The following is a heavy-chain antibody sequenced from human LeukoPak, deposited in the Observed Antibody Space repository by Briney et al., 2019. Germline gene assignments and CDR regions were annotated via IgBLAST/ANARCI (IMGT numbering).Heavy chain of an antibody. CDR1: GFTFSSYA. CDR3: AKSWAGYYPFDY. Sequence: PGGSLRLSCAASGFTFSSYAMSWARQAPGKGLEWVSAISGSGGSTYYADSVKGRFTISRDNSKNTLYLQMNSLRAEDAAVYYCAKSWAGYYPFDYWGQGTLVTVSS. V-gene: IGHV3-23*01. D-gene: IGHD3/OR15-3a*01. J-gene: IGHJ4*02. CDR2: ISGSGGST.